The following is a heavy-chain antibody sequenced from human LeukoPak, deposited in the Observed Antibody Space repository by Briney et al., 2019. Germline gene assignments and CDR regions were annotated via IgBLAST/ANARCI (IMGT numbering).Heavy chain of an antibody. CDR1: GFTFSSYG. D-gene: IGHD2-2*01. CDR3: AKATPCSITSCRSNWFDP. J-gene: IGHJ5*02. CDR2: IRYDGTKK. Sequence: GGSLRLSCAASGFTFSSYGMHWVRQAPGKGLEWVAFIRYDGTKKYYADSVKGRFTISRDNSKNTVYLQMNSLRVEDTAVYYCAKATPCSITSCRSNWFDPWGQGTLVTVSS. V-gene: IGHV3-30*02.